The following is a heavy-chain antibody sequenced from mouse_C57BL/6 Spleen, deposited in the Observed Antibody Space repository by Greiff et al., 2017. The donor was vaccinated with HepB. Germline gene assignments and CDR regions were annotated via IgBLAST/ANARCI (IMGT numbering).Heavy chain of an antibody. CDR3: ARFDYGFDY. J-gene: IGHJ2*01. Sequence: QVQLQQPGAELVMPGASVKLSCKASGYTFTSYWMHWVKQRPGQGLEWIGEIDPSDSYTNYNQKFKGKSTWTVDKSSSTAYMQLSSLTSEDSAVYYCARFDYGFDYWGQGTTLTVSS. CDR2: IDPSDSYT. D-gene: IGHD2-4*01. CDR1: GYTFTSYW. V-gene: IGHV1-69*01.